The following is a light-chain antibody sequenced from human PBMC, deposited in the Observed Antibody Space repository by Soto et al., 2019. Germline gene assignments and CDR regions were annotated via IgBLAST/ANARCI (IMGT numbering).Light chain of an antibody. Sequence: QSALTQPASVSGSPGQSTTISCTGTSSDIGNYNLVSWYQQHPGKAPKLMIYEGRKRPSGVSNRFSGSKSGNTASLTISGLQAEDEADYYCSSYAGSSTFVLFGGGTKVTVL. J-gene: IGLJ2*01. CDR2: EGR. CDR1: SSDIGNYNL. V-gene: IGLV2-23*03. CDR3: SSYAGSSTFVL.